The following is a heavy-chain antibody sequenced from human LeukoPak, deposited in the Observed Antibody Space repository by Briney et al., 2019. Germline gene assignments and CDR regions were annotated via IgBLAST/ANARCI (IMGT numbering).Heavy chain of an antibody. CDR1: GYTFTSYG. Sequence: GASVKVSFNSSGYTFTSYGISWVRQAPGQGLEWMGWISAYNGNTNYAQKLQGRVTMTTDTSTSTAYMELRSLRSDDTAVYYCARDTYCGDFTYYGYGMDVWGQGTTVTVSS. CDR2: ISAYNGNT. D-gene: IGHD4-17*01. J-gene: IGHJ6*02. V-gene: IGHV1-18*01. CDR3: ARDTYCGDFTYYGYGMDV.